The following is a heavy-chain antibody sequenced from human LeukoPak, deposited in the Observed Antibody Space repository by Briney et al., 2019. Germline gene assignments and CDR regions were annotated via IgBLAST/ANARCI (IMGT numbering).Heavy chain of an antibody. CDR2: INSDGGST. J-gene: IGHJ5*02. D-gene: IGHD3-9*01. CDR1: GFTFSSYW. V-gene: IGHV3-74*01. CDR3: ARDFYYDILTGYYTVPNFADP. Sequence: PGGSLRLSCAASGFTFSSYWMHWVRQAPGKGLAWVSRINSDGGSTSYADSVKGRFTISRDNAKNTLYLQMNSLRAEDTAVYYCARDFYYDILTGYYTVPNFADPWGQGTLVTVSS.